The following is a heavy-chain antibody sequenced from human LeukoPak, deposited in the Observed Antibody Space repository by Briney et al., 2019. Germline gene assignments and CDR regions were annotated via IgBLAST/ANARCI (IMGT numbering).Heavy chain of an antibody. CDR3: AGVFYGSGSYFPDY. CDR1: GGSISSYY. V-gene: IGHV4-59*01. J-gene: IGHJ4*02. D-gene: IGHD3-10*01. CDR2: IYYSGST. Sequence: SETLSLTCTVSGGSISSYYWSWIRQPPGKGLEWIGYIYYSGSTNYNPSLKSRVTISVDTSKNQFSLKLSSVTAADTAVYYCAGVFYGSGSYFPDYWGQGTLVTVSS.